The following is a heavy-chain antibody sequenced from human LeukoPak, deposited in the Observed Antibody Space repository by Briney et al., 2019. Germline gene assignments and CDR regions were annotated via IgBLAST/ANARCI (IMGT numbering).Heavy chain of an antibody. CDR2: IRYDGSKK. J-gene: IGHJ6*03. CDR3: AKEELRRITMWGYMDV. D-gene: IGHD3-10*02. V-gene: IGHV3-30*02. CDR1: GFTFSSYG. Sequence: TGGSLRLSCAASGFTFSSYGMHWVRQAPGKGLEWVAFIRYDGSKKYYTDSVKGRFTISRDKSKNTLYLQMNSLSAEDTAFYYCAKEELRRITMWGYMDVWGKGTTVTISS.